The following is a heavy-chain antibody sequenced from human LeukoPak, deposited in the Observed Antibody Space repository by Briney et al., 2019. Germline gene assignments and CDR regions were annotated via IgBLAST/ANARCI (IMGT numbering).Heavy chain of an antibody. Sequence: AAVKLSCKASGYTFTSYGISWVRQDPGQGLEWMGWISAYNGNTNYAQKLQGRVTMTTDTSTSTAYMELRSLRSDDTAVYYYARLPSAAGTLDYWGQGTLVTVSS. CDR1: GYTFTSYG. J-gene: IGHJ4*02. D-gene: IGHD6-13*01. V-gene: IGHV1-18*01. CDR2: ISAYNGNT. CDR3: ARLPSAAGTLDY.